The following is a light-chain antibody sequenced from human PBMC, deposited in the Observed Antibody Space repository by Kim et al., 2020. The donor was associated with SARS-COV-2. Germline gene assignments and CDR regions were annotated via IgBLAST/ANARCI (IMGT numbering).Light chain of an antibody. Sequence: NFMLTHPHSVSGSPGKTVTISCTRISGSIAGNYIQWYQQRPDSSPIMVIYEDDRRPSGVPDRFSASIDSSSNSASLTISGLKTEDEADYYCQSDDNHMWVFGGGTQLTVL. CDR3: QSDDNHMWV. CDR2: EDD. CDR1: SGSIAGNY. J-gene: IGLJ3*02. V-gene: IGLV6-57*01.